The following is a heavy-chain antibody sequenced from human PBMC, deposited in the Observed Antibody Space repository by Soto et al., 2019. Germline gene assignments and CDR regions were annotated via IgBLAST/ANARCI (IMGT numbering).Heavy chain of an antibody. J-gene: IGHJ6*02. V-gene: IGHV1-46*01. CDR1: GYTFTSYY. CDR2: INPSGGST. Sequence: ASVKVSCKASGYTFTSYYTHWVRQAPGQGLEWMGIINPSGGSTSYAQKFQGRVTMTRDTSTSTVYMELSSLRSEDTAVYYCARTGPYYDFWSGTLWYYYGMDVWGHGTTVTVSS. CDR3: ARTGPYYDFWSGTLWYYYGMDV. D-gene: IGHD3-3*01.